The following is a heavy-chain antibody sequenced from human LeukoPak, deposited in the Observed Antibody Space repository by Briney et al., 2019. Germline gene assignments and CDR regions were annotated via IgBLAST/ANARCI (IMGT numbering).Heavy chain of an antibody. CDR1: GYPISSGYY. D-gene: IGHD7-27*01. J-gene: IGHJ4*02. CDR3: AREGLTGGHFDY. Sequence: SETLSLTCTVSGYPISSGYYWGWIRQPPGEGLEWIGNIHHSGSTYYNPSLKSRVTKSVDTSKNQFSLKLSSVTAADTAVYYCAREGLTGGHFDYWGQGTLVTVSS. CDR2: IHHSGST. V-gene: IGHV4-38-2*02.